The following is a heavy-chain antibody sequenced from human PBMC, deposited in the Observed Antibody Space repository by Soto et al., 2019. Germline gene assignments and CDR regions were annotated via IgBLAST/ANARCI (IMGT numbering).Heavy chain of an antibody. V-gene: IGHV3-7*02. D-gene: IGHD2-21*02. Sequence: EVQVVESGGGLVQRGGSLRLSCAASGFAFVSYSMTWVRQAPGKGLEWVANINQDGTRKYYVDSVKGRFTISRDNAHNSLYLQMNSLTVEDTAVYYCAALTAGPLYWGQGTPITVSS. CDR1: GFAFVSYS. J-gene: IGHJ4*02. CDR2: INQDGTRK. CDR3: AALTAGPLY.